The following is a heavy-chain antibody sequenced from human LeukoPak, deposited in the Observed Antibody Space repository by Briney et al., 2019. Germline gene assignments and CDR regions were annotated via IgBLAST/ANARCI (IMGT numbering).Heavy chain of an antibody. V-gene: IGHV3-30*02. Sequence: GGSLRLSCVASGVILNTYGMHWVRQAPGKGLEWVAFIRYDGGNQYYADSVKGRFTISRDNSKNTLYLQMNSLRAEDTAVYYCAKDAVASYDSSGYYYSYWGQGTLVTVSS. CDR2: IRYDGGNQ. CDR1: GVILNTYG. J-gene: IGHJ4*02. CDR3: AKDAVASYDSSGYYYSY. D-gene: IGHD3-22*01.